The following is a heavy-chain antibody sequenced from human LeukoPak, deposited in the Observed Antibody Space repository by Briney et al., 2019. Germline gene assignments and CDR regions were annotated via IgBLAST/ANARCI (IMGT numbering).Heavy chain of an antibody. CDR1: GFPFSSYW. CDR3: TRVGYIDEGIDY. J-gene: IGHJ4*02. Sequence: TGGSLRLSCVASGFPFSSYWMTWVRQAPGKGLEWVANIKQDGSKKSYADSVKGRFTISRDNAKNSLYLQMNSLRAEDTAIYYCTRVGYIDEGIDYWGQGTLVTVSS. V-gene: IGHV3-7*04. CDR2: IKQDGSKK. D-gene: IGHD5-24*01.